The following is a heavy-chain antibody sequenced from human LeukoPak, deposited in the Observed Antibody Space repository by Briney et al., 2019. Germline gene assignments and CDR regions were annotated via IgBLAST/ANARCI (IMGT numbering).Heavy chain of an antibody. CDR3: ARGVIAAGCNDFDY. CDR2: IYYSGST. D-gene: IGHD6-13*01. CDR1: GGSISSSSYY. J-gene: IGHJ4*02. Sequence: PSETLSLTCTVSGGSISSSSYYWGWIRQPPGKGLEWIGSIYYSGSTYYNPSLKSRVTVSVDTSKNQLSLKVISVTAADTAVYYCARGVIAAGCNDFDYWGQGTLVTVSS. V-gene: IGHV4-39*07.